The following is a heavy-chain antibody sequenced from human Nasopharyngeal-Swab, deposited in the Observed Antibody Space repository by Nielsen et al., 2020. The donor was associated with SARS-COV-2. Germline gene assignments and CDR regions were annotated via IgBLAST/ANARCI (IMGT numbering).Heavy chain of an antibody. CDR2: IYPGDSDT. CDR3: ARHWQYCSSTSCYRRGWFDP. CDR1: GYSFTSYW. Sequence: GESLKISCKGSGYSFTSYWIGWVRQMPGKGLEWMGIIYPGDSDTRYSTSFQGQVTISADKSISTAYLQWSSLKASDTAMYYCARHWQYCSSTSCYRRGWFDPWGQGTLVTVSS. J-gene: IGHJ5*02. D-gene: IGHD2-2*01. V-gene: IGHV5-51*01.